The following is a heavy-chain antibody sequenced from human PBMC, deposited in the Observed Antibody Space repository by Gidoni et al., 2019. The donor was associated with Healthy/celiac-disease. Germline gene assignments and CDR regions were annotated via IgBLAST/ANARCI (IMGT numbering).Heavy chain of an antibody. D-gene: IGHD3-10*01. V-gene: IGHV3-9*01. J-gene: IGHJ4*02. CDR2: ISWNSGSI. CDR3: AKDITMVQGAFDY. Sequence: EVQLVESGGGLVQPGRSLRLSCAASGFTFDDYAMHWVRQAPGKGLEWVSGISWNSGSIGYADSVKGRFTISRDNAKNSLYLQMNSLRAEDTALYYCAKDITMVQGAFDYWGQGTLVTVSS. CDR1: GFTFDDYA.